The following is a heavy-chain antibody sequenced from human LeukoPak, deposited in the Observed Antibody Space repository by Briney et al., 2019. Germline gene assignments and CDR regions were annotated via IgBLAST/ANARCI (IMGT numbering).Heavy chain of an antibody. J-gene: IGHJ4*02. V-gene: IGHV4-39*07. CDR1: GGSISSSSYY. CDR2: IYYSGST. Sequence: SETLSLTCTVSGGSISSSSYYWGWIRQPPGKGLEWIGSIYYSGSTYYNPSLKSRVTISVDTSKNQFSLKLSSVTAADTAVYYCARGVTTRGWLVLEGLDYWGQGTLVTVSS. CDR3: ARGVTTRGWLVLEGLDY. D-gene: IGHD6-19*01.